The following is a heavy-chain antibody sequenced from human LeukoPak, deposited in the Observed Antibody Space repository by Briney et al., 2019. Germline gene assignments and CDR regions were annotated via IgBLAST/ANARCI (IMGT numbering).Heavy chain of an antibody. V-gene: IGHV1-8*03. CDR3: ARHKEVGDYYYFDY. J-gene: IGHJ4*02. CDR1: GYTFTSYD. CDR2: MNPNSGNT. D-gene: IGHD2/OR15-2a*01. Sequence: GASVKVSCKASGYTFTSYDINWVRQATGQGLEWMGWMNPNSGNTGYAQKFQGRVTITRNTSISTAYMELSSLRSEDTAVYYCARHKEVGDYYYFDYWGQGTLVTVSS.